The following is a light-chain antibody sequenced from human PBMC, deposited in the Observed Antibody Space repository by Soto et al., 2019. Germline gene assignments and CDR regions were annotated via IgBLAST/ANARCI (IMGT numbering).Light chain of an antibody. CDR3: QQYGRSPYT. CDR2: ATS. V-gene: IGKV3-20*01. Sequence: EIVLTQSPGTLSLSPGERATLSCRASQSIASSYLAWYQHKPGQAPGLLIYATSSRATGIPDRFIGSGSGTDFTLTIRRLEPEDFAMYYCQQYGRSPYTFGQGTKLEIK. J-gene: IGKJ2*01. CDR1: QSIASSY.